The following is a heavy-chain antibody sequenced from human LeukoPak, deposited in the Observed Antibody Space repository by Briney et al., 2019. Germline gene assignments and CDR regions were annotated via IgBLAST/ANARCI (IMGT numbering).Heavy chain of an antibody. J-gene: IGHJ4*02. CDR1: GFFFDDYG. D-gene: IGHD3-3*01. CDR2: INWNGGST. Sequence: GGSLRLSCAASGFFFDDYGMSWVRQAPGKGLEWVSCINWNGGSTGYADSVKGRFTISRDNAKNSLYLQMNSLRAEDTALYYCARGHNTIRRCYFDYWGQGTLVTVSS. CDR3: ARGHNTIRRCYFDY. V-gene: IGHV3-20*04.